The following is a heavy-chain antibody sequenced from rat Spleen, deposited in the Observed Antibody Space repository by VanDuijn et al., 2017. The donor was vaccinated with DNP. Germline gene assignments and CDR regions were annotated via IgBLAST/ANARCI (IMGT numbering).Heavy chain of an antibody. Sequence: EVQLQESGPGLVKPSQSLSLTCSVTGYSISSNYWGWIRKFPGSKMEWMGYISYSGGTRYNPSLKSRISITRDTSENQLFLHLNSVTTEDTATYYCARWVRYFDSWGQGVMVTVSS. CDR3: ARWVRYFDS. V-gene: IGHV3-1*01. CDR2: ISYSGGT. J-gene: IGHJ2*01. D-gene: IGHD1-1*01. CDR1: GYSISSNY.